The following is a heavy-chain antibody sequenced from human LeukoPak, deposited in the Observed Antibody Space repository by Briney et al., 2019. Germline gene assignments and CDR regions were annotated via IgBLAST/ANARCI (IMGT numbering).Heavy chain of an antibody. Sequence: GGSLRLSCAASGITFSSYEMNWVRQAPGKGLEWVSYISSSGSTIYYADSVKGRFTISRDNAKNSLYLQMNSLRAEDTAVYYCARALYGSGSYYRNYWGQGTLVTVSS. CDR2: ISSSGSTI. D-gene: IGHD3-10*01. V-gene: IGHV3-48*03. J-gene: IGHJ4*02. CDR3: ARALYGSGSYYRNY. CDR1: GITFSSYE.